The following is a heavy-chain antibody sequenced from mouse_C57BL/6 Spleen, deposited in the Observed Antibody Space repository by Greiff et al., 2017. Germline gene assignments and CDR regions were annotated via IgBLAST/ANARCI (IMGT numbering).Heavy chain of an antibody. CDR2: ISSGGDYI. Sequence: EVQVVESGEGLVKPGGSLKLSCAASGFTFSSYAMSWVRQTPEKRLEWVAYISSGGDYIYYADTVKGRFTISRDNARNTLYLQMGSLKSEDTAMYYCTRESTYYYGSRNGYFDYWGQGTTLTVSS. CDR3: TRESTYYYGSRNGYFDY. J-gene: IGHJ2*01. D-gene: IGHD1-1*01. CDR1: GFTFSSYA. V-gene: IGHV5-9-1*02.